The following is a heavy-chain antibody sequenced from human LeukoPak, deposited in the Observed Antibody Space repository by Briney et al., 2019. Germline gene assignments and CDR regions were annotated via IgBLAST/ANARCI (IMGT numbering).Heavy chain of an antibody. CDR2: ISGSGST. Sequence: GGSLRLSGAASGFTFSIYAMSWVRQGPGKGLECVSAISGSGSTYYADSVKGRFTISRDNSQNTVYLQMTSLRADDTAVYYCAKLPLTIVGGSTYYFDYWGQGSLVTVSS. V-gene: IGHV3-23*01. D-gene: IGHD1-26*01. J-gene: IGHJ4*02. CDR3: AKLPLTIVGGSTYYFDY. CDR1: GFTFSIYA.